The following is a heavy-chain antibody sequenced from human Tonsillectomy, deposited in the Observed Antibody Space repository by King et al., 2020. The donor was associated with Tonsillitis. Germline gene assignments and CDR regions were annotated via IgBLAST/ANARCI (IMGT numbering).Heavy chain of an antibody. D-gene: IGHD2-8*02. Sequence: EVQLVQSGGGLVKPGGSLRLSCAASGFTFSNAWMSWVRQAPGKGLEWVGRIKSKTEGGTTDYAAPVKGRFTISRDDSKNTLYLQMNSLKTEDTAVYYCATGSWCCFDYWGQGTLVTVSS. J-gene: IGHJ4*02. CDR2: IKSKTEGGTT. V-gene: IGHV3-15*01. CDR1: GFTFSNAW. CDR3: ATGSWCCFDY.